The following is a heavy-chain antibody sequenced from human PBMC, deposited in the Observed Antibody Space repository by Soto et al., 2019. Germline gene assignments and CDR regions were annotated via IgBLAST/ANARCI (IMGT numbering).Heavy chain of an antibody. D-gene: IGHD6-13*01. CDR1: GYSFTSYW. CDR2: IYPGDSDT. Sequence: GESLKISCKGSGYSFTSYWIGCVRQMPGKGLEWMGIIYPGDSDTRYSPSFQGQVTISADKSISTAYLQWSSLKASDTAMYYCAAGRPWYSSSWSGYYYYGMDVWGQETTVTVSS. J-gene: IGHJ6*02. CDR3: AAGRPWYSSSWSGYYYYGMDV. V-gene: IGHV5-51*01.